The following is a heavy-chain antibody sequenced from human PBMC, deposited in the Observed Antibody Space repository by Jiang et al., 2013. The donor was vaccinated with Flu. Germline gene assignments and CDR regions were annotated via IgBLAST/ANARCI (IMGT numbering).Heavy chain of an antibody. CDR2: VEYSGRT. Sequence: PGKGLEWMGYVEYSGRTEYYPPSRVESPYHLDTSKSQLSLRLSSVTAADTAVYYCARGVYGAWVDSWGQGALVTVSS. D-gene: IGHD2/OR15-2a*01. V-gene: IGHV4-59*01. J-gene: IGHJ5*01. CDR3: ARGVYGAWVDS.